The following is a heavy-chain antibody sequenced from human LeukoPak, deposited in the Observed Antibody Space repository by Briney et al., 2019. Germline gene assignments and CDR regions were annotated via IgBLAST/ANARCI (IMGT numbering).Heavy chain of an antibody. CDR1: GGSFSGYY. Sequence: PSETLSLTCAVYGGSFSGYYWSWIRQPPGKGLEWIGEINHSGSTNYNPSLKSRVTISVDTSKNQFSLKLSSVTAADTAVYYCARDARGVHKAARGWFDPWGQGTLVTVSS. D-gene: IGHD6-6*01. J-gene: IGHJ5*02. V-gene: IGHV4-34*01. CDR2: INHSGST. CDR3: ARDARGVHKAARGWFDP.